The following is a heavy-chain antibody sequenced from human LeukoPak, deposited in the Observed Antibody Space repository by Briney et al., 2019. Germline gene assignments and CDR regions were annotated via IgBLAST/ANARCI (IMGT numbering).Heavy chain of an antibody. Sequence: SETLSLTCTVSGGSISSGGYYWSWIRQHPGTGLEWIGYIYYSGSTYYNPSLKSRVTISVDTSKNQFSLKLSSVTAADTAVYYCARDSYSRDHYNWFDPWGQGTLVTVSS. CDR2: IYYSGST. CDR1: GGSISSGGYY. D-gene: IGHD1-14*01. J-gene: IGHJ5*02. CDR3: ARDSYSRDHYNWFDP. V-gene: IGHV4-61*08.